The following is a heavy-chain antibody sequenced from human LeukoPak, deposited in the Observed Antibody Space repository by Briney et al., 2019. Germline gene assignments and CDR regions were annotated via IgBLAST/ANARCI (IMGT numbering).Heavy chain of an antibody. D-gene: IGHD3-22*01. CDR1: GFTVSNNY. V-gene: IGHV3-53*01. CDR3: ARDFLRSSGYY. J-gene: IGHJ4*02. CDR2: IYSGGSI. Sequence: GGSLRLSCAASGFTVSNNYMSWVRQAPGKGLEWVSVIYSGGSIYYADSVKGRFTISRDNSKNTLYLQMNSLRAEDTAVYYCARDFLRSSGYYWGQGTQVTVSS.